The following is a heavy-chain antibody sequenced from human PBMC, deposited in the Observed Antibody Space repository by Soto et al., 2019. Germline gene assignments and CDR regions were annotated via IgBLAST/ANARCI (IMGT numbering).Heavy chain of an antibody. V-gene: IGHV3-30*18. CDR3: AKDIPPEIDDFWHGMDV. J-gene: IGHJ6*02. CDR2: ISYGGTRR. D-gene: IGHD3-3*01. CDR1: GFTFSNYG. Sequence: ESGGGVVQPGTSLRPSCGASGFTFSNYGMYWVRQAPGKGLEWVAVISYGGTRRYYADSVKGRFTISRDNSKNTLYLQMNSLRAEDTAVYYCAKDIPPEIDDFWHGMDVWGQGTTVTVSS.